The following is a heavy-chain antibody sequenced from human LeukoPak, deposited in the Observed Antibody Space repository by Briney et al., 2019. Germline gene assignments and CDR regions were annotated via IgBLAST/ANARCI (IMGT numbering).Heavy chain of an antibody. J-gene: IGHJ4*02. Sequence: GGSLRLSCAASGFTFSNYGMHGARQAPGKGLEWVAFIRYDGSNKYYADSVKGRFTISRDNSKNTLYLQMNSLRAEDTAVYYCAKVGLAAARSPHFDYWGQGTLVTVSS. CDR1: GFTFSNYG. D-gene: IGHD6-13*01. CDR3: AKVGLAAARSPHFDY. CDR2: IRYDGSNK. V-gene: IGHV3-30*02.